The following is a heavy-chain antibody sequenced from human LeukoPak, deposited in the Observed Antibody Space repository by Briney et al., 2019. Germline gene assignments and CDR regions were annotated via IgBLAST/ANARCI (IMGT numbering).Heavy chain of an antibody. CDR2: IYPGDSDT. CDR3: ARLWEWLDLDYYYYYYMDV. D-gene: IGHD3-3*01. Sequence: GESLKISCKGSGYSFTSYWIGWVRQMPGKGLEWMGIIYPGDSDTRYSPSFQGQVTISADKSISAAYLQWSSLKASDTAMYYCARLWEWLDLDYYYYYYMDVWGKGTTVTLSS. J-gene: IGHJ6*03. CDR1: GYSFTSYW. V-gene: IGHV5-51*01.